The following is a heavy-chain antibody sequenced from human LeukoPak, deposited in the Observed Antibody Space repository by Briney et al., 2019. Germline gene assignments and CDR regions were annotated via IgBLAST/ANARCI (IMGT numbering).Heavy chain of an antibody. Sequence: SVKVSCKASGYTFTSSAMQWVRQARGQRLEWRGWIVVGSGNTNYAQKFQERVTLTRDMSTSTAYMELSSLRSEDTAVYYCAAPRSSSWYENDAFDIWGQGTMVTVSS. V-gene: IGHV1-58*02. CDR1: GYTFTSSA. CDR3: AAPRSSSWYENDAFDI. D-gene: IGHD6-13*01. J-gene: IGHJ3*02. CDR2: IVVGSGNT.